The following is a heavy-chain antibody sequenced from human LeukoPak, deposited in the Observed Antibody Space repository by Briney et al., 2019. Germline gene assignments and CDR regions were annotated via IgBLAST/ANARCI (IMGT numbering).Heavy chain of an antibody. CDR2: IRYDGSNK. D-gene: IGHD5-12*01. V-gene: IGHV3-30*02. Sequence: GGSLRLSCAASGFTFSSYGMHWVRQAPGKGLEWVAFIRYDGSNKYYADSVKGRFTISRDNAKNSLYLQMNSLRAEDTAVYYCAREKEGSGYDLDYYYGMDVWGQGTTVTVSS. CDR1: GFTFSSYG. CDR3: AREKEGSGYDLDYYYGMDV. J-gene: IGHJ6*02.